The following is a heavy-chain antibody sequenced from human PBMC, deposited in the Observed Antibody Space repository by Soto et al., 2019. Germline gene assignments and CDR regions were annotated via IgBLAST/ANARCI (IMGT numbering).Heavy chain of an antibody. CDR3: ARGQQQLVLAY. V-gene: IGHV4-34*01. Sequence: QVQLQQWGAGLLKPSETLSLTCAVYGGSFSGYYWSWIRQPPGKGLEWIGEINHSGSTNYNPSLKSRVTISADTSKNQFSLKLSSVTDADTAVYYCARGQQQLVLAYWGQGTLVTVSS. J-gene: IGHJ4*02. CDR2: INHSGST. CDR1: GGSFSGYY. D-gene: IGHD6-13*01.